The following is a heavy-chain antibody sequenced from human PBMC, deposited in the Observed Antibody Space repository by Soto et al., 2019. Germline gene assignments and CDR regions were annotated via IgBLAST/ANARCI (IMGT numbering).Heavy chain of an antibody. CDR1: GFTFSSYG. CDR3: AKEGEVVTAIGDAFDI. D-gene: IGHD2-21*02. Sequence: GGSLRLSCAASGFTFSSYGMHWVRQAPGKGLEWVAVISYDGSNKYYADSVKGRFTISRDNSKNTLYLQMNSLRAEDTAVYYCAKEGEVVTAIGDAFDIWGQGTMVTVSS. V-gene: IGHV3-30*18. CDR2: ISYDGSNK. J-gene: IGHJ3*02.